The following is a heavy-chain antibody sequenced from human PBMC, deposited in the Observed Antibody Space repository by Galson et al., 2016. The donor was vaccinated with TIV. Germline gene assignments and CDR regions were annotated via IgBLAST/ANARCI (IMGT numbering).Heavy chain of an antibody. CDR2: ISDSGDST. J-gene: IGHJ4*02. V-gene: IGHV3-23*01. CDR1: GFTFSTYA. D-gene: IGHD3-22*01. Sequence: SLRLSCAASGFTFSTYAMTWVRQVPGKGLEWVSSISDSGDSTYYADSVKSRFTISRDNSKNTLYLQMNSLRAEDTAIYYCAKGPLIVVELDSWGQGTLVTVSS. CDR3: AKGPLIVVELDS.